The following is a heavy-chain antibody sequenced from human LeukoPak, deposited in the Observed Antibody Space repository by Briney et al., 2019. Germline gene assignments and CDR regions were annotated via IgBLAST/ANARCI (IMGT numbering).Heavy chain of an antibody. D-gene: IGHD6-13*01. CDR1: GGSISSSSYY. Sequence: PSETLSLTCTVSGGSISSSSYYWGWIRQPPGKGLEWIGSIYYSGSTYYNPSLKSRVTISVDTSKNQFSLKLSSVTAADTAVYYCARDRGSSWSFDYWGQGTLVTVSS. V-gene: IGHV4-39*07. CDR3: ARDRGSSWSFDY. J-gene: IGHJ4*02. CDR2: IYYSGST.